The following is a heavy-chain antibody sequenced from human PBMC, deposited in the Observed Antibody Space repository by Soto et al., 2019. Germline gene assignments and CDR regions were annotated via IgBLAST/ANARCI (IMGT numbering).Heavy chain of an antibody. J-gene: IGHJ5*02. CDR2: IDPSDSYT. Sequence: GESLKISCKASGYTFTNDWIGWVRQMPGKGLEWMGKIDPSDSYTTYSPSFQGHVTISADKSISSAYLQWSSLKASDTAMYYCARHPTPLSSNNWFDPWGQGTLVTVSS. CDR3: ARHPTPLSSNNWFDP. D-gene: IGHD2-15*01. V-gene: IGHV5-10-1*01. CDR1: GYTFTNDW.